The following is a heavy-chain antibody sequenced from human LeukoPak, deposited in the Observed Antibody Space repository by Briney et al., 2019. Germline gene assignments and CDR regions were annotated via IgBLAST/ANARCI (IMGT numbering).Heavy chain of an antibody. CDR3: AKDQLHYFYYMDV. D-gene: IGHD2/OR15-2a*01. Sequence: GGSLRLSCAASGFTLSTYSMNWVRQAPGKGLEWVSYISSRSSTMYYADSVKGRFTISRDNANNSLYLQMNSLRAEDTAVYYCAKDQLHYFYYMDVWGKGTTVTVSS. CDR2: ISSRSSTM. J-gene: IGHJ6*03. CDR1: GFTLSTYS. V-gene: IGHV3-48*01.